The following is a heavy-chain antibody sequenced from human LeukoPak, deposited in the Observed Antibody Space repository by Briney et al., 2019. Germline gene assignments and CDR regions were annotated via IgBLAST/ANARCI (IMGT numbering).Heavy chain of an antibody. CDR3: ASVPMKYYYYYMDV. J-gene: IGHJ6*03. D-gene: IGHD2-2*01. CDR2: IKQDGSEK. Sequence: GGSLRLSCAASGFTFSSYWMSWVRQAPGKGLEWVANIKQDGSEKYYVDSVKGRFTISRDNAKNSLYLQMNSLRAEDTAVYYCASVPMKYYYYYMDVWGKGTTVTISS. V-gene: IGHV3-7*01. CDR1: GFTFSSYW.